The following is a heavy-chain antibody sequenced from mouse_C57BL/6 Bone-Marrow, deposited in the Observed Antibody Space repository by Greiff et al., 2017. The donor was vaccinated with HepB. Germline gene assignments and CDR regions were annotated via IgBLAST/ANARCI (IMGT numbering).Heavy chain of an antibody. D-gene: IGHD3-2*01. J-gene: IGHJ3*01. Sequence: VQLQQSGPELVKPGASVKIPCKASGYTFTDYNMDWVKQSHGKSLEWIGDINPNNGGTIYNQKFKGKATLTVDKSSSTAYMELRSLTSEDTAVYDCAREGDSRFAYWGQGTLVTVSA. CDR3: AREGDSRFAY. V-gene: IGHV1-18*01. CDR1: GYTFTDYN. CDR2: INPNNGGT.